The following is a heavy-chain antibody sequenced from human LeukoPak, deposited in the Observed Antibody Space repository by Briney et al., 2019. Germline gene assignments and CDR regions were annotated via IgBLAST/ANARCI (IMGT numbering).Heavy chain of an antibody. D-gene: IGHD2-2*01. CDR2: IYYSGNT. CDR3: ASKRDAGAMGYYYYGMDV. J-gene: IGHJ6*02. V-gene: IGHV4-59*08. CDR1: GGSISSYY. Sequence: SETLSLTCTVSGGSISSYYWSWIRQPPGKGLEWIGYIYYSGNTKYNPSLRSRVTISVDTSKNQFFLRLSSATAADTAVYYCASKRDAGAMGYYYYGMDVWGPGTTVTVSS.